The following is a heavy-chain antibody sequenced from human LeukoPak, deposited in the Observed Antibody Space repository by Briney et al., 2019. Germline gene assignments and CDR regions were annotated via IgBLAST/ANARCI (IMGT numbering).Heavy chain of an antibody. CDR3: ARRWETSSWYVDY. CDR1: GGSITHYY. Sequence: SETLSLICTVSGGSITHYYWSWIRQPPGKGLEWIGYIYYSGSTNYNPSLKTRVTISVDTSKNQFSLKLSSVTAADTAVYYCARRWETSSWYVDYWGQGTLVTVSS. V-gene: IGHV4-59*08. D-gene: IGHD6-13*01. CDR2: IYYSGST. J-gene: IGHJ4*02.